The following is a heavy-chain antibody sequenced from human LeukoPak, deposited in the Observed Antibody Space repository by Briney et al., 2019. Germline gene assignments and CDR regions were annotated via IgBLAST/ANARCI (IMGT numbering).Heavy chain of an antibody. Sequence: ASVKVSCNASGYTFTSYGISWVRQAPGQGLEWMGSISAYNGNTNYAQKLQGRVTMTTDTSTSTAYMELRSLRSDDTAVYYCARVGYYGSGSYDFGYWGQGTLVTVSS. CDR3: ARVGYYGSGSYDFGY. CDR1: GYTFTSYG. J-gene: IGHJ4*02. D-gene: IGHD3-10*01. V-gene: IGHV1-18*01. CDR2: ISAYNGNT.